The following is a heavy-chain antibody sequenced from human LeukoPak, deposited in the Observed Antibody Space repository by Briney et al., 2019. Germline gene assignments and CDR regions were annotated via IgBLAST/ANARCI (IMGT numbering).Heavy chain of an antibody. Sequence: ASETLSLTWAVHGGSFSGYYWSWIRQPPGKGLEWIGEINHSGSTNYNPSLKSRVTISVDTSKNQFSLKLSSVTAADTAVYYCAIPSYCGGDCYSDYWGQGNLVTVSS. CDR3: AIPSYCGGDCYSDY. D-gene: IGHD2-21*02. CDR1: GGSFSGYY. CDR2: INHSGST. J-gene: IGHJ4*02. V-gene: IGHV4-34*01.